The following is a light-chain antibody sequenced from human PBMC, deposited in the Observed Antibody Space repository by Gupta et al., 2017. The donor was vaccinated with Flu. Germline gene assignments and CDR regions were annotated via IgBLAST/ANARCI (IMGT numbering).Light chain of an antibody. V-gene: IGKV1-39*01. Sequence: DIQMTQSPSSLSASVGDRVTITCRASQSVNNYLVWYQQKPGKAPKVLIYGVSNLQTGVPSRFSGSASGTDFTLSISSLQPEDFAIYYCQQTGRTPWTFGQGTKVEVK. CDR2: GVS. CDR1: QSVNNY. J-gene: IGKJ1*01. CDR3: QQTGRTPWT.